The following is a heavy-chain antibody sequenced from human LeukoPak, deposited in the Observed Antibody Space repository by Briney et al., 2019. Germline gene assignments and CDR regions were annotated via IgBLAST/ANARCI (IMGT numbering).Heavy chain of an antibody. J-gene: IGHJ3*02. V-gene: IGHV3-7*03. CDR3: AKSHDSSGAFDI. D-gene: IGHD3-22*01. CDR2: IKQDGSEK. Sequence: GGSLRLSCAASGFTFSSYWMTRVRQAPGKGLEWVANIKQDGSEKYYVDSVKGRFTISRDNAKNSLYLQMNSLRAEDTAVYYCAKSHDSSGAFDIWGQGTMVTVSS. CDR1: GFTFSSYW.